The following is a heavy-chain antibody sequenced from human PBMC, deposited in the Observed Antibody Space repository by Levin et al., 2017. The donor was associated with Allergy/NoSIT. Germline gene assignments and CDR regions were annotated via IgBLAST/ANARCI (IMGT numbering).Heavy chain of an antibody. CDR1: GGSIYNHDYY. V-gene: IGHV4-39*07. CDR3: ARETLYTDSYFHAFDL. D-gene: IGHD2/OR15-2a*01. CDR2: SYYTGTT. Sequence: ASETLSLTCTVSGGSIYNHDYYWAWIRQTPGTGLEWIGSSYYTGTTYYKPSLSSRVTISVDTSKNHFSLRLNSVTAADTAVYYCARETLYTDSYFHAFDLWGQGTTVTVSS. J-gene: IGHJ3*01.